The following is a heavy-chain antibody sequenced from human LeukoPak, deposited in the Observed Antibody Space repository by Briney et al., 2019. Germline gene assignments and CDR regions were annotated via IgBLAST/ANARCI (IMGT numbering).Heavy chain of an antibody. J-gene: IGHJ6*02. CDR2: IIPILGIA. D-gene: IGHD3-10*01. CDR1: GGTFSSYA. V-gene: IGHV1-69*04. Sequence: SVKVSCKASGGTFSSYAISWVRQAPGQGLEWMGRIIPILGIANYAQKFQGRVTITADKSTSTAYMELSSLRSEDTAVYYCARDDYYGSGSYYTGDYYGMDVWGQGTTVTVSS. CDR3: ARDDYYGSGSYYTGDYYGMDV.